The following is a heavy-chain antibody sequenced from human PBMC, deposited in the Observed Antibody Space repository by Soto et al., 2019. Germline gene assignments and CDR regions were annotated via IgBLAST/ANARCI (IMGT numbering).Heavy chain of an antibody. CDR1: GFTFSSYA. V-gene: IGHV3-30-3*01. J-gene: IGHJ4*02. CDR3: ARDGVLVGATLYYFDY. CDR2: ISYDGSNK. D-gene: IGHD1-26*01. Sequence: LRLSCAASGFTFSSYAMHWVRQAPGKGLEWVAVISYDGSNKYYADSVKGRFTISRDNSKSTLYLQMNSLRAEDTAVYYCARDGVLVGATLYYFDYWGQETLVTVSS.